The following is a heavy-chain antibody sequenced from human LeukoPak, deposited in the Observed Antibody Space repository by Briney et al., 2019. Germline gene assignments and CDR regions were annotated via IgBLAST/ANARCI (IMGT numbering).Heavy chain of an antibody. CDR1: DGSSSSSS. J-gene: IGHJ5*02. CDR3: ARRQQTGGDNGLHNWFDP. V-gene: IGHV4-59*08. D-gene: IGHD2-21*01. Sequence: SETLSLTCTVSDGSSSSSSWNWIRQPPEKGLEWIGYIYYGGSTKYNPSLESRVTISVDTSKNQISLRLRSVTAADTAIYYCARRQQTGGDNGLHNWFDPWGQGTLVTVSS. CDR2: IYYGGST.